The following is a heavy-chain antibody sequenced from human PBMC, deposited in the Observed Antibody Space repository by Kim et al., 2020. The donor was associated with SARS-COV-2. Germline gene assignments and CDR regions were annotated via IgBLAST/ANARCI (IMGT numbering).Heavy chain of an antibody. Sequence: GGSLRLSCAASGFTFSTYGMHWVRQAPGKGLEWVAVISYDGSSKYYGESVQGRLTISRDNPENTLYLQMHSLRPEDTAVYYCAKAVVRGVNYYCYGMDVWGQGTTVAVSS. CDR1: GFTFSTYG. V-gene: IGHV3-30*18. CDR3: AKAVVRGVNYYCYGMDV. J-gene: IGHJ6*02. CDR2: ISYDGSSK. D-gene: IGHD3-10*01.